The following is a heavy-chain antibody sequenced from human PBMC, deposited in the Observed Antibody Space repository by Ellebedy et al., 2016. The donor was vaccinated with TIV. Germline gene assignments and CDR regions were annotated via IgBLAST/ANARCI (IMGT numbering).Heavy chain of an antibody. D-gene: IGHD3-3*01. CDR2: IYYSGST. V-gene: IGHV4-39*01. CDR1: GGSISSSSYY. CDR3: ARHLEWLPGPYFDY. Sequence: SETLSLXXTVSGGSISSSSYYWGWIRQPPGKGLEWIGSIYYSGSTYYNPSLKSRVTISVDTSKNQFSLKLSSVTAADTAVYYCARHLEWLPGPYFDYWGQGTLVTVSS. J-gene: IGHJ4*02.